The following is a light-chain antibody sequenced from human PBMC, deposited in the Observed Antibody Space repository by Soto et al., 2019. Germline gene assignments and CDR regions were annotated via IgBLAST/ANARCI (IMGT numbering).Light chain of an antibody. CDR3: SSYMSGLMV. CDR2: EAT. Sequence: QSALTQPASMSGSLGQSITISCTGTSSDVDSYNYVSWYQQSPGKAPKLIMYEATNRPSGISSRFSGSKSGNTASLTISGLQAEDEAEYYCSSYMSGLMVFGGGTKVTVL. J-gene: IGLJ3*02. V-gene: IGLV2-14*01. CDR1: SSDVDSYNY.